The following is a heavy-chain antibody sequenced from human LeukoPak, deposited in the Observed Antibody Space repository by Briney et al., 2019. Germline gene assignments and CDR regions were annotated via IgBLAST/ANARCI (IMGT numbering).Heavy chain of an antibody. D-gene: IGHD3-10*01. CDR2: ISSSGSTI. CDR3: ARTLSRLWFGELRERKWETDY. V-gene: IGHV3-11*04. J-gene: IGHJ4*02. Sequence: GGSLRLSCAASGFTFSDYYMSWIRQAPGKGLEWVSYISSSGSTIYYADSVKGRFTISRDNAKNSLYLQMNSLRAEDTAVYYCARTLSRLWFGELRERKWETDYWGQGTLVTVSS. CDR1: GFTFSDYY.